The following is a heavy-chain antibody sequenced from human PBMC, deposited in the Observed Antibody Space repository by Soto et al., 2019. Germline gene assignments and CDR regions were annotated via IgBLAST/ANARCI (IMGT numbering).Heavy chain of an antibody. CDR2: ISAYNGNT. D-gene: IGHD1-1*01. Sequence: ASVKVSCKASGYTFTSYGISWVRQAPGQGLEWMGWISAYNGNTNYAQKLQGRVTMTTDTSTSTAYMELRSLRSDDTAVYYCARALRSIQLERRPDAFDIWGQGTMVTVSS. CDR1: GYTFTSYG. J-gene: IGHJ3*02. V-gene: IGHV1-18*01. CDR3: ARALRSIQLERRPDAFDI.